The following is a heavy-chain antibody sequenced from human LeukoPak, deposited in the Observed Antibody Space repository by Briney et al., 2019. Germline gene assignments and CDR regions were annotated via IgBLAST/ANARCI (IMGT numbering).Heavy chain of an antibody. CDR3: ARWSGDYSFDY. Sequence: SETLSLTCTVSGGSISSYYWNWIRQPAGKGLEWIGRIHTSESTNSNPSLKSRVTMSLDTSKNQFSLQLSSVTAADTAVYYCARWSGDYSFDYWGQGTLVTVSS. D-gene: IGHD3-3*01. CDR1: GGSISSYY. CDR2: IHTSEST. J-gene: IGHJ4*02. V-gene: IGHV4-4*07.